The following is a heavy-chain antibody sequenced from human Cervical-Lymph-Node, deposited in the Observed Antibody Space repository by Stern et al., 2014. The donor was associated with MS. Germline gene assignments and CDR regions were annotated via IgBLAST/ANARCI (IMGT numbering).Heavy chain of an antibody. Sequence: EVQLVESGGGLVQPGGSLRLSCAASGFTFSSYSMNWVRQAPGKGLEWVSYISRSFSTIYYADSVKGRFTISRDNAKNTLYLQMNNLSAEDTAVYFCARDRTGGAVAGSLDYWGQGILVTVS. CDR2: ISRSFSTI. J-gene: IGHJ4*02. V-gene: IGHV3-48*01. CDR3: ARDRTGGAVAGSLDY. CDR1: GFTFSSYS. D-gene: IGHD6-19*01.